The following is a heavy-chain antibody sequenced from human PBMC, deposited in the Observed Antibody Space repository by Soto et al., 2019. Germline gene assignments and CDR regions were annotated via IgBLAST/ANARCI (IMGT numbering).Heavy chain of an antibody. CDR2: INHSGST. CDR1: GGSFSGYY. V-gene: IGHV4-34*01. CDR3: ARGPRIAARPEPFDY. J-gene: IGHJ4*02. Sequence: QVQLQQWGAGLLKPSETLSLTCAVYGGSFSGYYWSWIRQPPGKGLEWIGEINHSGSTNYNPSLKTRVTISVDTSKNQFSLKLSSVTAADTAVYYCARGPRIAARPEPFDYWGQGTLVTVSS. D-gene: IGHD6-6*01.